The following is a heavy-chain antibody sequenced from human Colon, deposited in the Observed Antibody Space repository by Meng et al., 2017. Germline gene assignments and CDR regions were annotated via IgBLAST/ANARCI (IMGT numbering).Heavy chain of an antibody. CDR1: GGSISSGSYY. V-gene: IGHV4-61*02. Sequence: QVQQQESGPGLVKPSQTLSLTCTVSGGSISSGSYYWSWIRQPAGKGLEWIGRIYTSGSTNYNPSLKSRVTISVDTSKNQFSLKLSSVTAADTAVYYCARLVDYGDYFDYWGQGTLVTVSS. CDR2: IYTSGST. CDR3: ARLVDYGDYFDY. D-gene: IGHD4-17*01. J-gene: IGHJ4*02.